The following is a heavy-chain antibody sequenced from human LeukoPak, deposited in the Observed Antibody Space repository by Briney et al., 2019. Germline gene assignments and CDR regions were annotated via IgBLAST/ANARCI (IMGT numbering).Heavy chain of an antibody. CDR3: ARDGNWNYHPFDP. V-gene: IGHV1-2*02. CDR1: GHTFTGHY. J-gene: IGHJ5*02. Sequence: ASVKVSCKASGHTFTGHYMHWVRQAPGQGLEWMGWINPNSGGTNYAQKFQGRVTMTRETSISTAYMELSRLRFDDTAVYYCARDGNWNYHPFDPWGQGTLVTVSS. CDR2: INPNSGGT. D-gene: IGHD1-7*01.